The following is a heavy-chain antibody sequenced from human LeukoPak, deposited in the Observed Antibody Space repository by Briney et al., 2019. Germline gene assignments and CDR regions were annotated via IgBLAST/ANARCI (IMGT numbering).Heavy chain of an antibody. Sequence: GRSLRVSCAASGFTFSSYGMHWVRQAPGKGLEWVAVIWYDGSNKYYADSVKGRFTISRDNSRNTPYLHMNSLRAEDTAVYYCARGGQQLDTWYYGMDVWGQGTTVTVSS. D-gene: IGHD6-13*01. CDR2: IWYDGSNK. CDR3: ARGGQQLDTWYYGMDV. CDR1: GFTFSSYG. J-gene: IGHJ6*02. V-gene: IGHV3-33*01.